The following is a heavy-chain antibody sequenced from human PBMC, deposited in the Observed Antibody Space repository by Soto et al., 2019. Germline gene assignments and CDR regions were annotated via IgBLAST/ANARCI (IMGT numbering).Heavy chain of an antibody. Sequence: SETLSLTCSVSGGSINSSSYFWGWVRQPPGKGLEWIGSIYYSGSTYYSPSLRSRVTISVDTSKNQFSLKLSSVTAADTAVFYCARHYSSGSRNWFDPWGQGTLVTVSS. J-gene: IGHJ5*02. CDR3: ARHYSSGSRNWFDP. CDR1: GGSINSSSYF. V-gene: IGHV4-39*01. D-gene: IGHD6-19*01. CDR2: IYYSGST.